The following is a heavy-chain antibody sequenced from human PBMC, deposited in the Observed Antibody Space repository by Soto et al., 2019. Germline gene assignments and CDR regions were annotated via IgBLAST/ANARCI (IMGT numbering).Heavy chain of an antibody. Sequence: SETLSLTCSVSGGSINSSSYFWGWVRQPPGKGLEWIGSIYYSGSTYYSPSLRSRVTISVDTSKNQFSLKLSSVTAADTAVFYCARHYSSGSRNWFDPWGQGTLVTVSS. J-gene: IGHJ5*02. CDR3: ARHYSSGSRNWFDP. CDR1: GGSINSSSYF. V-gene: IGHV4-39*01. D-gene: IGHD6-19*01. CDR2: IYYSGST.